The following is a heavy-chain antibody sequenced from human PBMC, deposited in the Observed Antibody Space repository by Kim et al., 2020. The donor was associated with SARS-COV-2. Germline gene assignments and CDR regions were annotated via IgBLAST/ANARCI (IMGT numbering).Heavy chain of an antibody. J-gene: IGHJ4*02. CDR3: VGGRAGQLVRYVDY. Sequence: ANCLKGRFTISRDNSKNPGYLQMGSLRGEDMAVYYCVGGRAGQLVRYVDYWGQGTLVTVSS. D-gene: IGHD6-13*01. V-gene: IGHV3-64*01.